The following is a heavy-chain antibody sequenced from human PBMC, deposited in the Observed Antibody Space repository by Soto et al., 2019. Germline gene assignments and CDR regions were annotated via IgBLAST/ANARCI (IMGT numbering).Heavy chain of an antibody. Sequence: PGGSLRLSCAASGFNFNGYGISWVRQSPAKGLEWVASINFLLGKTYYAHSVKGRSTISKDDAKDTVYLHLNSLRADDTAIYYCARGAVYGTDHYYRSMGVWGKCSPVTGSS. D-gene: IGHD1-7*01. CDR2: INFLLGKT. J-gene: IGHJ6*04. V-gene: IGHV3-23*01. CDR1: GFNFNGYG. CDR3: ARGAVYGTDHYYRSMGV.